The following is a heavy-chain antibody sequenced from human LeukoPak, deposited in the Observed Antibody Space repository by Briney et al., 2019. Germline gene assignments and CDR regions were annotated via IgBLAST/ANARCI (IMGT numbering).Heavy chain of an antibody. CDR2: ISYEGSKK. CDR3: ARDLYDFWSGYRTMMTNVDTHFDY. CDR1: GFNFSAFG. V-gene: IGHV3-30*03. D-gene: IGHD3-3*01. J-gene: IGHJ4*02. Sequence: PGRSLRLSCAASGFNFSAFGMHWVRQAPGKGLEWVAIISYEGSKKYYADFVKGRFTISRDNAKNSLYLQMNSLRAEDTAVYYCARDLYDFWSGYRTMMTNVDTHFDYWGQGTLVTVSS.